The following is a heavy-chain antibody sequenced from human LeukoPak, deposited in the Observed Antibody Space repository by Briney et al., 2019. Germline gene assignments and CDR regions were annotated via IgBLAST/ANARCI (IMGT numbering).Heavy chain of an antibody. CDR2: ISSGSSYI. Sequence: GGSLRLSCAASGFTFSSYSMNWVRQAPGKGLEWVPSISSGSSYIYYADSVKGRFTISRDNAKNSLYLQTNSLRAEDTAVYYCARGDYGDYGDYFDYWGQGTLVTVSS. CDR1: GFTFSSYS. V-gene: IGHV3-21*01. J-gene: IGHJ4*02. CDR3: ARGDYGDYGDYFDY. D-gene: IGHD4-17*01.